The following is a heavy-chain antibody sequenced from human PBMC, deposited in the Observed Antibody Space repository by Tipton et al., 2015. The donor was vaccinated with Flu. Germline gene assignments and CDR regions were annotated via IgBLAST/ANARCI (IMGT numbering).Heavy chain of an antibody. D-gene: IGHD2-15*01. CDR3: ARGYCSGGSCSYWYFDL. Sequence: TLSLTCAVSGVSISSGGYYWSWIRQHPGKGLEWIGYIYFTGKTYYNSSLQSRVSISVDTSKNQFSLRLNSVTAADTAVYYCARGYCSGGSCSYWYFDLWGRGTLVTVSS. J-gene: IGHJ2*01. CDR1: GVSISSGGYY. V-gene: IGHV4-31*11. CDR2: IYFTGKT.